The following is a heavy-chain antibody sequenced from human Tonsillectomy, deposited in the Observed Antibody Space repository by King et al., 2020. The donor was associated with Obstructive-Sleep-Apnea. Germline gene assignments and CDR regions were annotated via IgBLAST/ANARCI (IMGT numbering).Heavy chain of an antibody. CDR2: ISYSGST. D-gene: IGHD3-22*01. Sequence: QLQESGPGLVKPSETLSLTCTVSGGSISSYYWSWIRQPPGKGLEWIWYISYSGSTNYNPSLMSRVTISIHTSKNQFSLKLSSVTAADTAVYYCARDNYYDTTGELDYWGQGTLVTVSS. J-gene: IGHJ4*02. CDR1: GGSISSYY. CDR3: ARDNYYDTTGELDY. V-gene: IGHV4-59*01.